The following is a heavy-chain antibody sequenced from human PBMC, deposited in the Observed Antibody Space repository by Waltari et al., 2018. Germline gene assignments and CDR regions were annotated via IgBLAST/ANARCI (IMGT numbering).Heavy chain of an antibody. CDR2: TYPGDSET. V-gene: IGHV5-51*03. CDR3: ARLGYSGYVELDY. Sequence: EVQLVQSGAEVKKPGESLKISCKGSGYSFTSYWIGWVRQMPGKGMEWMGITYPGDSETSYSPSFQAKVTISADKSISTAYRQWSSLKASDTAMYYCARLGYSGYVELDYWGQGTLVTVSS. CDR1: GYSFTSYW. D-gene: IGHD5-12*01. J-gene: IGHJ4*02.